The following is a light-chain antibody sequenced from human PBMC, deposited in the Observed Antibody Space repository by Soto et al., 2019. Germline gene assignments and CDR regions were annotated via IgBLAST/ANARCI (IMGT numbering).Light chain of an antibody. CDR1: QSVYNNY. Sequence: EIVLTQSPGTLSLSPGERATLSCRASQSVYNNYLAWYQQKPGQTPRLLVNGASNRATVIPDRFSGGGSGTDFTLTISSLEPEDFAVYYCQQYGLPPLSFGQGTRVEIK. V-gene: IGKV3-20*01. J-gene: IGKJ2*01. CDR3: QQYGLPPLS. CDR2: GAS.